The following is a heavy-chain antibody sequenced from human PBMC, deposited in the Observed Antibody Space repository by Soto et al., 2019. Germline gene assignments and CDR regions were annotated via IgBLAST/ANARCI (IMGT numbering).Heavy chain of an antibody. D-gene: IGHD6-13*01. CDR1: GYTFTSYG. Sequence: ASVKVSCKASGYTFTSYGISWVRQAPGQGLEWMGWISAYNGNTNYAQKLQGRVTMTRDTSTSTVYMELSSRRSEDTAVYYCARYPLSSRGAFDIWGQGTMVTVS. J-gene: IGHJ3*02. CDR2: ISAYNGNT. CDR3: ARYPLSSRGAFDI. V-gene: IGHV1-18*01.